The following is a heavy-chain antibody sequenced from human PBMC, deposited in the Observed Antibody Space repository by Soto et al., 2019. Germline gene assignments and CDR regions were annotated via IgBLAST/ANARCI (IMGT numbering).Heavy chain of an antibody. D-gene: IGHD5-18*01. Sequence: QVQLVESGGGVVQAGGSLRLSCAASGFTFSSYGIHWVRQAPGKGLEWVALISSDGSNKYYADSVEGRFTISRDNFKNTLYLQMNSLRAEDTAVYHCAKGRYAQLWLEDYGMDVWGQGTNVTVSS. V-gene: IGHV3-30*18. CDR1: GFTFSSYG. CDR2: ISSDGSNK. CDR3: AKGRYAQLWLEDYGMDV. J-gene: IGHJ6*02.